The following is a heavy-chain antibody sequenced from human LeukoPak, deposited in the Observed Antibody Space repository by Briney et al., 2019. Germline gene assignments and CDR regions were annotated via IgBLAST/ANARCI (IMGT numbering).Heavy chain of an antibody. CDR1: GFTFGSYG. J-gene: IGHJ3*02. V-gene: IGHV3-30*18. D-gene: IGHD4-17*01. CDR3: AKAWRAYGDYHTFDI. CDR2: ILYDGSNK. Sequence: GGSLRLSCVASGFTFGSYGMHWVRQAPGKGLEWVAVILYDGSNKYNADSVKGRFTISRDTSKNTLYLQMSSLRAEDTAVYYCAKAWRAYGDYHTFDIWGQGTMVTVSS.